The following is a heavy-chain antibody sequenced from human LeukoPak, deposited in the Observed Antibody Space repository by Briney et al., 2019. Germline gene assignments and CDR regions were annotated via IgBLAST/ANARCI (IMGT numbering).Heavy chain of an antibody. CDR1: GGSISSSSYY. CDR2: IYYSGST. V-gene: IGHV4-39*01. CDR3: ARRSYYDSSGYLPSPYYFDY. D-gene: IGHD3-22*01. J-gene: IGHJ4*02. Sequence: PSETLSLTCTVYGGSISSSSYYWGWIRQPPGKGLEWIGSIYYSGSTYYNPSLKSRVTISVDTSKNQFSLKLSSVTAADTAVYYCARRSYYDSSGYLPSPYYFDYWGQGTLVTVSS.